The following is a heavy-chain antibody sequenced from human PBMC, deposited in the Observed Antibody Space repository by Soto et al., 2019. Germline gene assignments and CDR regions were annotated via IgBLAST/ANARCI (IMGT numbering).Heavy chain of an antibody. CDR2: IYHSGST. V-gene: IGHV4-38-2*01. J-gene: IGHJ4*02. D-gene: IGHD6-13*01. CDR1: GHSISSGFY. Sequence: PSETLSLTCAVSGHSISSGFYYWGWIRQPPGKGLEWIGSIYHSGSTYYNPSLKSRVSMSVDTSKSQLSLKLSSVTAADTAVYYCARSGYSYSARFFDKWGQGTRVTVSS. CDR3: ARSGYSYSARFFDK.